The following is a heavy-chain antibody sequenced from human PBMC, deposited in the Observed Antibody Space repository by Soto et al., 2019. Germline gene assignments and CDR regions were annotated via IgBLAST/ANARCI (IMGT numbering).Heavy chain of an antibody. V-gene: IGHV4-4*02. D-gene: IGHD2-2*01. J-gene: IGHJ4*02. Sequence: QVQLQESGPGLVEPSGTLSLTCAVSGVSISNTNWWSWVRQPPGKGLEWIGQIYHSGSTNYNPSXXXXXXXXXXXXXXXXXXXXXXXXAXDTAVYYCARVLVPAAIHYWGQGTLVAVSS. CDR1: GVSISNTNW. CDR3: ARVLVPAAIHY. CDR2: IYHSGST.